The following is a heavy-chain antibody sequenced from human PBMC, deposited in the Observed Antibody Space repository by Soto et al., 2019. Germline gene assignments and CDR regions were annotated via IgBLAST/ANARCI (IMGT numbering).Heavy chain of an antibody. CDR2: IFYSGRT. D-gene: IGHD6-13*01. Sequence: PSETLSLTCTVSGGSISSSIYYGGWIRRPPGKGLEWIGSIFYSGRTYYNPSLKSRVTISVDTSKNQFSLKLSSVTAADTAVYYCARVFSDSSSFFDPWGQGTLVTVS. CDR1: GGSISSSIYY. V-gene: IGHV4-39*07. J-gene: IGHJ5*02. CDR3: ARVFSDSSSFFDP.